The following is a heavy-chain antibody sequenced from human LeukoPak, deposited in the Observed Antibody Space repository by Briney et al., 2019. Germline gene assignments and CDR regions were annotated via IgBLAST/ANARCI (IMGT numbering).Heavy chain of an antibody. CDR2: ISPSGTAR. D-gene: IGHD6-13*01. CDR3: TRDGHSSTWYANFDY. V-gene: IGHV3-48*03. Sequence: GGSLRLSCGASGFTFSSFEMNWVRLAPGKGLECVSYISPSGTARYYADSVRGRFIISRDNAMKSLYLQMNSLRAEDTAVYYCTRDGHSSTWYANFDYWGQGILVTVSS. J-gene: IGHJ4*02. CDR1: GFTFSSFE.